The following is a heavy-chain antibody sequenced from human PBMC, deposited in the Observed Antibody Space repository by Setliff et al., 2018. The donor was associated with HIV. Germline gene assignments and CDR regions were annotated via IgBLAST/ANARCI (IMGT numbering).Heavy chain of an antibody. J-gene: IGHJ4*02. V-gene: IGHV1-69*10. Sequence: GASVKVSCKASGGSFSDYSISWVRQAPGQAFEWMGGIIPMVSLPNFAQSFLGRLTITANRSTTTAYMELSRLTSEDTAVYYCARGQLKPTGYLFDYWGLGTLVTVSS. CDR1: GGSFSDYS. CDR3: ARGQLKPTGYLFDY. D-gene: IGHD3-9*01. CDR2: IIPMVSLP.